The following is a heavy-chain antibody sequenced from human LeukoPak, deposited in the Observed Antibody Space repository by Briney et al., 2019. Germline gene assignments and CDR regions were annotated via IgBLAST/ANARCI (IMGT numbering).Heavy chain of an antibody. J-gene: IGHJ4*02. Sequence: QSGGSLRLSCAASGFTFSSYAMHWVRQAPGKGLEWVAVISYDGSNKYYADSVKGRFTISRDNSKNTLYLQMNSLRAEDTAVYYCARGELELLLIDYWGQGTLVTVSS. D-gene: IGHD1-7*01. V-gene: IGHV3-30-3*01. CDR2: ISYDGSNK. CDR1: GFTFSSYA. CDR3: ARGELELLLIDY.